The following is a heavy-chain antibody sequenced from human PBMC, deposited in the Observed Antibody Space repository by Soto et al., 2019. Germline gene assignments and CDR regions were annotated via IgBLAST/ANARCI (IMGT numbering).Heavy chain of an antibody. D-gene: IGHD2-21*02. CDR2: VYHTGDT. V-gene: IGHV4-4*01. CDR1: GGTVASSHW. Sequence: QVQLQESGPRLVKPSGSLSLTCGVSGGTVASSHWWSWVRQSPGGGLEWIGNVYHTGDTNFNPSLKSRVTISVDKSNNQFSLRLNSLTAADTAVYCCAREKVTAGGNNYFDPWGPGTLVTVSS. J-gene: IGHJ5*02. CDR3: AREKVTAGGNNYFDP.